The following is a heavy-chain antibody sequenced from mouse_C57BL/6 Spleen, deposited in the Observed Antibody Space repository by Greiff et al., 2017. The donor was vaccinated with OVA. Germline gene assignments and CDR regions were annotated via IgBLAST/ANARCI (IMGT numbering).Heavy chain of an antibody. CDR3: ARCGAHYGSSLYAMDY. J-gene: IGHJ4*01. CDR2: IYPGDGDT. V-gene: IGHV1-80*01. CDR1: GYAFSSYW. D-gene: IGHD1-1*01. Sequence: VKLMESGAELVKPGASVKISCKASGYAFSSYWMNWVKQRPGKGLEWIEQIYPGDGDTNYNGKFKGKATLTADKSSSTAYMQLSSLTSEDSAVYFCARCGAHYGSSLYAMDYWGQGTSVTVSS.